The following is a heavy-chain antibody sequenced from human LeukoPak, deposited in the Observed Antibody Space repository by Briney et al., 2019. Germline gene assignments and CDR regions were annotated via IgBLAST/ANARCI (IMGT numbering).Heavy chain of an antibody. CDR3: ARGGGYSRSPIDD. D-gene: IGHD5-12*01. CDR1: AYTFIDYL. CDR2: VNPNTGGT. Sequence: ASVKVSCKASAYTFIDYLIHWVRQAPGQGLEWMGWVNPNTGGTNYAQKFQGRVTMTRDTSISTAYVKLSRLRSDDTAVYYCARGGGYSRSPIDDWGQGTLVTASS. V-gene: IGHV1-2*02. J-gene: IGHJ4*02.